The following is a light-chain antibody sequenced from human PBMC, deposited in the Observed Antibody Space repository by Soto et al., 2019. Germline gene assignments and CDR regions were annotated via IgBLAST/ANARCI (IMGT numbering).Light chain of an antibody. V-gene: IGKV1-5*03. Sequence: DIQMTQSPSTLSASVGDRVTITCRASQSISGSLAWYQQKPGKAPKLLIYEASNLKSGVPSRFSGSGSGTEYTLTISSLQPDDSASYYCQQYNGYWTFGGGTKVEIK. CDR2: EAS. J-gene: IGKJ4*02. CDR3: QQYNGYWT. CDR1: QSISGS.